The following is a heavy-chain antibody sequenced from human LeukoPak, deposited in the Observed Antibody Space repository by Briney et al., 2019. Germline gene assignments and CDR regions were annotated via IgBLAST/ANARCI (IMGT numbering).Heavy chain of an antibody. J-gene: IGHJ4*02. D-gene: IGHD2-8*02. CDR3: ARGWSKFDY. Sequence: PGGSLRLSCAASALTFSSYWMTWVRQAPGKGLEWVANIKQDGSEKHYVDSVKGRFTISRDNAKNSLYPQMNSLRAEDTAVYYCARGWSKFDYWGQGTLVTVSS. CDR2: IKQDGSEK. CDR1: ALTFSSYW. V-gene: IGHV3-7*03.